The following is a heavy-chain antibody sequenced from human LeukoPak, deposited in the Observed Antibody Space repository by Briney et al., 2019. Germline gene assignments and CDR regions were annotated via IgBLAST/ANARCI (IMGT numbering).Heavy chain of an antibody. CDR3: ARDGDSGAFDI. CDR1: GFTFNSYE. J-gene: IGHJ4*02. CDR2: ISGSGLSI. D-gene: IGHD6-19*01. V-gene: IGHV3-48*03. Sequence: GGSLRLSCAASGFTFNSYEMNWVRQAPGKGLEWVAFISGSGLSIYYADSVKGRFTIFRDNAKNSLYLQMNSLRAEDTAVYYCARDGDSGAFDIWGQGTLVTVSS.